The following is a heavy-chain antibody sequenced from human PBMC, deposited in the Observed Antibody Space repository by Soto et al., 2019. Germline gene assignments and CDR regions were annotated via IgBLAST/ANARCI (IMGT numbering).Heavy chain of an antibody. CDR1: GFTFSNHA. D-gene: IGHD1-20*01. V-gene: IGHV3-23*01. J-gene: IGHJ4*02. CDR2: IIGSAGTT. Sequence: EAQLLESGGGLVQPGGSLRLSCAASGFTFSNHALTWVRQAPGKGLEWVSGIIGSAGTTYYADPVKGRFTVSRDNSKNTLFLQMNSLRADDTAIYYCAMSLFITGINFDYWGPGTLVTVSS. CDR3: AMSLFITGINFDY.